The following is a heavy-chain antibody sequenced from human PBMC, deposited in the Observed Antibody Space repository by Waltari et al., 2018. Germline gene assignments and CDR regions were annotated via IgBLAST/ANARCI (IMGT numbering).Heavy chain of an antibody. Sequence: EVQLLESGGGLVQPGGSLRLSCAASGFIFRTYGMNWVRQAQGKGLGWVAGIRDSGGKTFYADSAKGRFTISRDNSQKTLYLQMNGLGVDDTAVYFCAKERLTVATESFDSWGQGTLVTVSS. J-gene: IGHJ4*02. V-gene: IGHV3-23*01. D-gene: IGHD4-17*01. CDR2: IRDSGGKT. CDR3: AKERLTVATESFDS. CDR1: GFIFRTYG.